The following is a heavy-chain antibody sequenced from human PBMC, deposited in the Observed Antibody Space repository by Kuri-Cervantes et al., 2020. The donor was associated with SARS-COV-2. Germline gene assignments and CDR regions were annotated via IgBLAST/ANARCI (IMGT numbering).Heavy chain of an antibody. V-gene: IGHV3-21*04. Sequence: GESLKISCAASGFTFSSYSMNWVRQAPGKGLEWVSSISSSSSYIYYADSVKGRFTISRDNAKNSLYLQMNSLRAEDTALYYCAKDMYYDSSGYEMGDYYYYGMDVWGQGTTVTVSS. D-gene: IGHD3-22*01. J-gene: IGHJ6*02. CDR1: GFTFSSYS. CDR3: AKDMYYDSSGYEMGDYYYYGMDV. CDR2: ISSSSSYI.